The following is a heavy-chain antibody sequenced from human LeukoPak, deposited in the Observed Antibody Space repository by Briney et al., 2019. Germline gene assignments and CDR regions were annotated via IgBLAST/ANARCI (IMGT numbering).Heavy chain of an antibody. CDR3: ATGGSGSYYNYYYYGMDV. CDR1: GYTFTSYD. CDR2: MNPNSGNT. V-gene: IGHV1-8*01. Sequence: ASVKVSRKASGYTFTSYDINWVRQATGQGLEWMGWMNPNSGNTGYAQKFQGRVTMTRNTSISTAYMELSSLRSEDTAVYYCATGGSGSYYNYYYYGMDVWGQGTTVTVSS. D-gene: IGHD3-10*01. J-gene: IGHJ6*02.